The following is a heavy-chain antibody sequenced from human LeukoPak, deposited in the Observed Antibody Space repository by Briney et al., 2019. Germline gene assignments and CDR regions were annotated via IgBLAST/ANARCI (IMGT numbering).Heavy chain of an antibody. V-gene: IGHV4-59*01. CDR3: ASRGGYDSSGYYAFDI. Sequence: SETLSLTCTVSGGSISSYYWSWIRQPPGKGLEWIGSIYYSGSTNYNPSLKSRVTMSVDTSKNQFSLKLSSVTAADTAVYYCASRGGYDSSGYYAFDIWGQGTMVTVSS. J-gene: IGHJ3*02. D-gene: IGHD3-22*01. CDR2: IYYSGST. CDR1: GGSISSYY.